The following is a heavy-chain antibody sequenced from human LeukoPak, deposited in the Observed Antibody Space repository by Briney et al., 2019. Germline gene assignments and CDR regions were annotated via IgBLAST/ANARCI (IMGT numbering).Heavy chain of an antibody. CDR2: IKEDGSDK. D-gene: IGHD3-10*02. CDR1: GFTFSSYW. V-gene: IGHV3-7*01. CDR3: AELGITMIGGA. J-gene: IGHJ6*04. Sequence: GRSLRLSCAASGFTFSSYWMNWVRQAPGKGLEWVANIKEDGSDKYYVDSVKGRFTISRDNAKNSLYLQMNSLRAEDTAVYYCAELGITMIGGAWGKGTTVTISS.